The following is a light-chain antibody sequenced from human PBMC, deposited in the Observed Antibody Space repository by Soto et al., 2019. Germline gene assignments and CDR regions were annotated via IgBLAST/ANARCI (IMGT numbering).Light chain of an antibody. J-gene: IGKJ1*01. V-gene: IGKV1-5*01. CDR2: DAS. CDR1: QRAGTW. Sequence: MKLTDPTLFAYVKDRDTITRRSSQRAGTWLAWYQQKPGKAPKVLIYDASSLESGVPSRFSVSRSGTDFSLTITCLQPDDFATYFCQQYGRHGETFAQGTKVDIK. CDR3: QQYGRHGET.